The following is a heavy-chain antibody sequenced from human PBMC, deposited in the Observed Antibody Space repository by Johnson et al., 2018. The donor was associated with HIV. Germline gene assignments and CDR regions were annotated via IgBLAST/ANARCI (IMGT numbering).Heavy chain of an antibody. Sequence: QVQLVESGGGVVQPGGSLRLSCAASGFTFSSYGMHWVRQAPGKGLEWVAFIRYDGSYKYYADSVKGRFTISRDNSKNTLYLQMNNLRAEDTSVYYCAKDDNLGVWYSDAFDVWGQGT. V-gene: IGHV3-30*02. CDR3: AKDDNLGVWYSDAFDV. CDR1: GFTFSSYG. J-gene: IGHJ3*01. D-gene: IGHD6-19*01. CDR2: IRYDGSYK.